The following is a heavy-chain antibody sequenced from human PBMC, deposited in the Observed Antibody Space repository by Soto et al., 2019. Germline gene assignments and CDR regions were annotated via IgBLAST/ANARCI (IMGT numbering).Heavy chain of an antibody. Sequence: GGPLRLSCAASGCTFSNAWINWVRQAPGKGLEWVGRVKSKNDGGTTDFAAPVKGRFAISRDDSKNMVYLEMNSLQTEDTAIYYCTTDSYITSIIVRFDYWGHGTLVTVSS. D-gene: IGHD3-22*01. CDR2: VKSKNDGGTT. CDR1: GCTFSNAW. J-gene: IGHJ4*01. CDR3: TTDSYITSIIVRFDY. V-gene: IGHV3-15*07.